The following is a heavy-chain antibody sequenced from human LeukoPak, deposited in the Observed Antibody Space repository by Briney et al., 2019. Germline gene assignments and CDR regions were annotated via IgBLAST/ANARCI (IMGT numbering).Heavy chain of an antibody. CDR3: ARGRRGSSSWYLYYYYGMDV. D-gene: IGHD6-13*01. J-gene: IGHJ6*02. CDR1: GGSISSGGYY. V-gene: IGHV4-39*07. Sequence: PSETLSLTCTVSGGSISSGGYYWSWIRQPPGKGLEWIGENNHSGSTNYNPSLKSRVTISVDTSKNQFSLKLSSVTAADTAVYYCARGRRGSSSWYLYYYYGMDVWGQGTTVTVSS. CDR2: NNHSGST.